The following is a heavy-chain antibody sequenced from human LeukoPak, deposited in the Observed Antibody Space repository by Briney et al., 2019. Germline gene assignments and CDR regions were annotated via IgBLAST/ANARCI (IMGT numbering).Heavy chain of an antibody. D-gene: IGHD2-2*01. CDR2: IGGSGEDT. Sequence: GGSLRLSCVASGFTFDSYAMSWVRQTPGKGLEWVSVIGGSGEDTSYADSVKGRFTVSRDNSKSTLYLQMNSLRAEDTAVYYCAKDGEWRPAADWGQGTLVTVSS. V-gene: IGHV3-23*01. CDR1: GFTFDSYA. J-gene: IGHJ4*02. CDR3: AKDGEWRPAAD.